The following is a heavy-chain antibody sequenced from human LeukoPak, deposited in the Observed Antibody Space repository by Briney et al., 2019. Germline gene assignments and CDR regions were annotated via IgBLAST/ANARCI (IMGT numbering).Heavy chain of an antibody. V-gene: IGHV1-8*01. D-gene: IGHD6-19*01. CDR3: ARGRPSGWEYNWFDP. Sequence: ASVKVSCRASGYTFTSYDINWVRQATGQGLEWMGWMNPNSGNTGYAQKFQGRVTMTRNTSISTAYMELSSLRSEDTAVYYCARGRPSGWEYNWFDPWGQGTLVTVSS. CDR2: MNPNSGNT. CDR1: GYTFTSYD. J-gene: IGHJ5*02.